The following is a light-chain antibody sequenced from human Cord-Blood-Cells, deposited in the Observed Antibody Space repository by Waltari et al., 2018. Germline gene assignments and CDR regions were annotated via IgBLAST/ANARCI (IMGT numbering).Light chain of an antibody. Sequence: DIQMTQSPSSLSASVGDRVTMTCRASQVISNYLAWYQQKPGKVPKLLIYAASTLQSGVPSRFSGSGSGTDLTLTISSLQPEDVATNYCQKYNSVPRTFGQRTKLEIK. CDR1: QVISNY. V-gene: IGKV1-27*01. J-gene: IGKJ2*01. CDR2: AAS. CDR3: QKYNSVPRT.